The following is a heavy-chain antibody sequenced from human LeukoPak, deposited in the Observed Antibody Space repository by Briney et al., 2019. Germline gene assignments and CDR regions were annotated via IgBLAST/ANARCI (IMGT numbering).Heavy chain of an antibody. CDR2: INHSGST. D-gene: IGHD1-1*01. CDR1: GGSFSGYY. V-gene: IGHV4-34*01. Sequence: SETXSLTCAVYGGSFSGYYWSWIRQPPGKGLEWIGEINHSGSTNYNPSLKSRVTISVDTSKNQFSLKLSSVTAADTAVYYCARVREGYDYWGQGTLVTVSS. J-gene: IGHJ4*02. CDR3: ARVREGYDY.